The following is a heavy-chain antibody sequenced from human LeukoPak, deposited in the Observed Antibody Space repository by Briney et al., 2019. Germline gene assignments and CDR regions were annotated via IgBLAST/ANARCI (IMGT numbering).Heavy chain of an antibody. Sequence: PGGSLRLSCAASGFTFDDYTMHWVRQAPGKGLEWVSLISWDGGSTYYADSVKDRFTISRDNSKNSLYLQMNSLRTEDTALYYCAKSKTAVTTGYLDYWGQGTLVTVSS. J-gene: IGHJ4*02. V-gene: IGHV3-43*01. CDR1: GFTFDDYT. CDR3: AKSKTAVTTGYLDY. CDR2: ISWDGGST. D-gene: IGHD4-17*01.